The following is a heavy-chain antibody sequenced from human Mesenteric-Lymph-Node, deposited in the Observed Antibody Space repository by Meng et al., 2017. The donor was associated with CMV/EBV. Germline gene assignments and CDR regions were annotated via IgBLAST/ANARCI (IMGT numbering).Heavy chain of an antibody. Sequence: SDILSPTCAVHGGSFSGYHWSWYRQPPGKGLEWIGEINHSGRTNYSPSLKSRVTISVDTSKYQYSLKLSSVTAADTAVYYCARDRNAVAGNFGVYYYDMDVWGQGTTVTVSS. J-gene: IGHJ6*02. CDR1: GGSFSGYH. CDR3: ARDRNAVAGNFGVYYYDMDV. D-gene: IGHD6-19*01. V-gene: IGHV4-34*01. CDR2: INHSGRT.